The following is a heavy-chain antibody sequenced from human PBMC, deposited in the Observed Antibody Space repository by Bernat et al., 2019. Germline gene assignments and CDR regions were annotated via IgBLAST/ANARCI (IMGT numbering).Heavy chain of an antibody. CDR1: GGTFSSYA. D-gene: IGHD3-16*02. Sequence: QVQLVQSGAEVKKPGSSVKVSCKASGGTFSSYAISWVRQAPGQGLEWMGGIIPIFGTANYAQKFQGRATITADESTSTAYMELSSLRSEDTAVYYCARIYVWGSYRYRHWFDPWGQGTLVTVSS. V-gene: IGHV1-69*01. J-gene: IGHJ5*02. CDR3: ARIYVWGSYRYRHWFDP. CDR2: IIPIFGTA.